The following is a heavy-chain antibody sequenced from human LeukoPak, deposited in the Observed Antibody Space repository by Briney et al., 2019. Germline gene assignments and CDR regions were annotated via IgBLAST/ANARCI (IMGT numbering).Heavy chain of an antibody. CDR3: TGGPGSGYEPSFDY. CDR1: GVTFSSYA. D-gene: IGHD5-12*01. V-gene: IGHV3-30-3*01. CDR2: ISYDGINK. J-gene: IGHJ4*02. Sequence: GGSLRLSCAASGVTFSSYAMHWVRQAPGKGLEWVAVISYDGINKYYADSVKGRFTISRDNSKNTLYLQMNSLRAEDTAIYYCTGGPGSGYEPSFDYWGQGTLVTVSS.